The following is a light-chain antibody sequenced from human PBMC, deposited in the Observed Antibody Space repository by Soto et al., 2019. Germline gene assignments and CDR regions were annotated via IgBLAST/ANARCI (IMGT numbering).Light chain of an antibody. V-gene: IGKV1-39*01. Sequence: DIQMTQSPSSLSASVGDIVTITCRASQSISSYLNWYQQKPGKAPKLLIYKASSLESGVPSRFSGSGSGTVFTLTISSLQPEDFATYYCQKSYSTPRKFGQGTKVDIK. CDR1: QSISSY. CDR2: KAS. J-gene: IGKJ1*01. CDR3: QKSYSTPRK.